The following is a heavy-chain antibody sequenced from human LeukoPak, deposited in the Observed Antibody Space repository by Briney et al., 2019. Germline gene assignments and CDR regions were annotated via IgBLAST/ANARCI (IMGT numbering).Heavy chain of an antibody. J-gene: IGHJ4*02. CDR2: ITSSSRYI. Sequence: TTGGSLRLSCAASGFTFSSYSINWVRQAPGKGLEWVSSITSSSRYIYCADSVKGRFTISRDNAKNSLYLQMNSLRAEDTAVYYCARDHYGDYGFDYWGQGTLVTVSS. CDR3: ARDHYGDYGFDY. CDR1: GFTFSSYS. D-gene: IGHD4-17*01. V-gene: IGHV3-21*01.